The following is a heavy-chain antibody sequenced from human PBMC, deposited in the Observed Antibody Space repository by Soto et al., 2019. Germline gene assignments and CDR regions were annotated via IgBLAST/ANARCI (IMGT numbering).Heavy chain of an antibody. J-gene: IGHJ4*02. D-gene: IGHD6-13*01. CDR3: ARGGYSSSWRFDY. V-gene: IGHV3-30-3*01. CDR1: GFIFSTYA. Sequence: QVQLVESGGGVVQPERSLRLSCTASGFIFSTYAMQWVRQAPGKGLEWVAVVSSEGGTQFYADSVKGRFTISRDNSKNSLYLQMSSLTTEDAAIYYCARGGYSSSWRFDYWGQGTLVTVSS. CDR2: VSSEGGTQ.